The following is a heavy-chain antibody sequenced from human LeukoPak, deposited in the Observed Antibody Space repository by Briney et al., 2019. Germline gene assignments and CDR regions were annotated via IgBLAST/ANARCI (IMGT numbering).Heavy chain of an antibody. CDR3: ARARRTVTHGDY. CDR2: ISSSSSYI. CDR1: GFTFSSYS. J-gene: IGHJ4*02. D-gene: IGHD4-17*01. Sequence: GGSLRLSCAASGFTFSSYSMNWVRQAPGKGLEWVSSISSSSSYIYYADSVKGRFTISRDNAKNSLYLQMNSLRAEDTAVYYCARARRTVTHGDYWGQGSLVTVAS. V-gene: IGHV3-21*01.